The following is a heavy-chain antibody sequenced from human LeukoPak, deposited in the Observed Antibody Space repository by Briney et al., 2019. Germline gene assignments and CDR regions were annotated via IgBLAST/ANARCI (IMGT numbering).Heavy chain of an antibody. D-gene: IGHD3-16*01. J-gene: IGHJ4*02. Sequence: SQTLSLTCAVSGGSISSGGYSWSWIRQPPGKGLEWIGYIYHSVSTYYNPSLKSRVTISVDRSKNQFSLKLSSVTAADTAVYYCARGGGPNDPFDYWGQGTLVTVSS. V-gene: IGHV4-30-2*01. CDR3: ARGGGPNDPFDY. CDR2: IYHSVST. CDR1: GGSISSGGYS.